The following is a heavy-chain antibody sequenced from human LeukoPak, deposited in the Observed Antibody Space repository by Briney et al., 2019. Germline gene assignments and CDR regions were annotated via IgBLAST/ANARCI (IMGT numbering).Heavy chain of an antibody. D-gene: IGHD3-16*01. J-gene: IGHJ4*02. V-gene: IGHV3-33*01. Sequence: GGSLRLSCEGSGFTFSDYGLHWVREAPGRGLEWVALIWYDGSHTYYADSVKGRFTISRDNSKNTLYLQMNSLRAEDTALYYCARNPVRNAYYRDSTRYWGQGTLVTVSS. CDR1: GFTFSDYG. CDR2: IWYDGSHT. CDR3: ARNPVRNAYYRDSTRY.